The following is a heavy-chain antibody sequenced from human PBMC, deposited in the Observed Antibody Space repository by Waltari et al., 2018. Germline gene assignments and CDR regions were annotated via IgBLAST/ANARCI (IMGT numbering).Heavy chain of an antibody. Sequence: QVALQESGPGLVKPSETLSLTCTVSGGSVTGANWSWVRQPAGQGLEWIGRIFASGGTDYNPSFKSRVTMSVDTSKNEFSLRLTSVTAADTAVYYCARGNYGLFSGHYSDLWGRGTRVTVSS. CDR2: IFASGGT. V-gene: IGHV4-4*07. CDR3: ARGNYGLFSGHYSDL. D-gene: IGHD3-3*01. J-gene: IGHJ5*02. CDR1: GGSVTGAN.